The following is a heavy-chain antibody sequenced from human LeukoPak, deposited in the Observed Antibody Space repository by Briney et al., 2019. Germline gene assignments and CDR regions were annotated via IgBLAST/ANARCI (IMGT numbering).Heavy chain of an antibody. J-gene: IGHJ4*02. CDR3: VRDREYCSSTSCSHYFDY. V-gene: IGHV3-66*01. CDR2: VYSGDGT. D-gene: IGHD2-2*01. CDR1: GFTVSSNY. Sequence: GGSLRLSRAASGFTVSSNYMSWVRQAPGKGLEWVSVVYSGDGTYYADSVKGRFTISRDNSKNTLYLQMNSLRAEDTAVYYCVRDREYCSSTSCSHYFDYWGQGTLVTVSS.